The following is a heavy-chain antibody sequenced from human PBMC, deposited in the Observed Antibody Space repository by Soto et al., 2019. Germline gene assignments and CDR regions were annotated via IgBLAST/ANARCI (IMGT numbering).Heavy chain of an antibody. CDR2: IYYSGST. CDR1: Y. J-gene: IGHJ4*02. D-gene: IGHD2-15*01. V-gene: IGHV4-31*02. CDR3: ARADCSGGSCYNFDY. Sequence: YWSWXRQHPGKGLEWIGYIYYSGSTYYNPSLKIRVTISVDTSKNQFSLKLSSVTAAYTAVYYCARADCSGGSCYNFDYWGQGTLVTVSS.